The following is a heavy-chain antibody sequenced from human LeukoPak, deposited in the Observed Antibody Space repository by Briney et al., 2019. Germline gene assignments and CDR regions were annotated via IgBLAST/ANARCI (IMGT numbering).Heavy chain of an antibody. CDR1: GFTFSSYA. CDR2: ISGHGDST. CDR3: ARGLGRWLQFSFDY. V-gene: IGHV3-23*01. J-gene: IGHJ4*02. Sequence: GGSLRLSCAASGFTFSSYAMSWVRQAPGKGLEWVSTISGHGDSTYYADSVKGRFTISRDNSKNTLYLQMNSLRAEDTAVYYCARGLGRWLQFSFDYWGQGTLVTVSS. D-gene: IGHD5-24*01.